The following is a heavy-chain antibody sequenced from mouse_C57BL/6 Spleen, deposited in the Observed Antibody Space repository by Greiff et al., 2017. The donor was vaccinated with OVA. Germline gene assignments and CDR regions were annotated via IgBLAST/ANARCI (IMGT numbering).Heavy chain of an antibody. V-gene: IGHV1-69*01. CDR1: GYTFTSYW. J-gene: IGHJ4*01. CDR3: AKLGRNAMDY. CDR2: IDPSDSYT. Sequence: VQLQQPGAELVMPGASVKLSCKASGYTFTSYWMHWVKQRPGQGLEWIGEIDPSDSYTNYTQKFKGKSTLTVDKSSSTAYMQLSSLTSEDSAVYYCAKLGRNAMDYWGQGTSVTVSS. D-gene: IGHD4-1*01.